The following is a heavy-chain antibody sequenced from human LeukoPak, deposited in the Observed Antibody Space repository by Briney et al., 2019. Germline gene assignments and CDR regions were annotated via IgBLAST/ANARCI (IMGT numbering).Heavy chain of an antibody. CDR3: ARLERNYVGDY. Sequence: AESLKISCKASGYSFISHWIAWVRQMPGKGLEWMGIIYPGDSDTRYSPSFQGQVTISADKSISTAYVQWNSLKASDTAMYYCARLERNYVGDYWGQGTLVTVSS. J-gene: IGHJ4*02. CDR2: IYPGDSDT. V-gene: IGHV5-51*01. D-gene: IGHD1-1*01. CDR1: GYSFISHW.